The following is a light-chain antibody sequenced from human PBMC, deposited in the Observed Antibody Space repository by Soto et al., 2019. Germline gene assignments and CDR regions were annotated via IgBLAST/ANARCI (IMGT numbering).Light chain of an antibody. CDR2: KAS. V-gene: IGKV1-5*03. CDR3: QQYNSYSYP. Sequence: DIQMTQSPSTLSASVGDRVTITCRASQSISSWLAWYQQKPGKAPKLLIYKASSLESGVPSRLIGSGSGTEFTLTISSLQPDDSATYYCQQYNSYSYPFGQGTKLEIK. CDR1: QSISSW. J-gene: IGKJ2*01.